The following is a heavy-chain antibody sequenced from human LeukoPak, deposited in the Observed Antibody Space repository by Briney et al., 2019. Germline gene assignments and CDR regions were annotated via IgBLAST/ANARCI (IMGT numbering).Heavy chain of an antibody. J-gene: IGHJ4*02. V-gene: IGHV3-20*04. Sequence: GGSLRLSCAACGVTPDNYGRSWVRQVPGKGLEWVSGVNTDGGSTGYADSVKGRFTISRDNAKKSLYLQMNSLRAEDTALYYCARDVSGWYSAYWGQRIPVTVTS. CDR1: GVTPDNYG. D-gene: IGHD6-19*01. CDR2: VNTDGGST. CDR3: ARDVSGWYSAY.